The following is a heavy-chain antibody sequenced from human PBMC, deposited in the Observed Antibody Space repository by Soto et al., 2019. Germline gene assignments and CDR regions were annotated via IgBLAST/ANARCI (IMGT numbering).Heavy chain of an antibody. Sequence: GGSLRLSCAASGFTFSNAWMSWVRQAPGKGLEWVGRIKSKTDGGTTDCAAPVKGRFTISRDDSKNTLYLQMNSLKTEDTAVYYCTISAEGPTRYIYYYYGMDVWGQGTTVTVSS. CDR3: TISAEGPTRYIYYYYGMDV. J-gene: IGHJ6*02. V-gene: IGHV3-15*01. CDR1: GFTFSNAW. D-gene: IGHD3-9*01. CDR2: IKSKTDGGTT.